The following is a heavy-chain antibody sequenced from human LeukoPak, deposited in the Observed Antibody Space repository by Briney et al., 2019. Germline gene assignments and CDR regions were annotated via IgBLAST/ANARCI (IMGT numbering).Heavy chain of an antibody. J-gene: IGHJ6*02. V-gene: IGHV3-23*01. D-gene: IGHD3-3*01. CDR2: ISETGGTI. CDR1: GFTFSNYA. CDR3: ARDQTHYDFWSGYYIFYGMDV. Sequence: GGSLRLSCAPSGFTFSNYAMSWVRQAPGKGLEWVSAISETGGTIHYADSVRGRFIISRDNAKNTLYLQMNSLRAEDTAVYYCARDQTHYDFWSGYYIFYGMDVWGQGTTVTVSS.